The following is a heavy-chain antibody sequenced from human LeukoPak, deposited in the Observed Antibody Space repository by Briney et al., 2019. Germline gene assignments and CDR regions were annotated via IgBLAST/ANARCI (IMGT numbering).Heavy chain of an antibody. D-gene: IGHD6-13*01. CDR1: GYTFTGYY. CDR2: INPNSGGT. Sequence: ASVKVSCKASGYTFTGYYMHWVRQAPGQGLEWMGWINPNSGGTNYAQKFQGRVTMTRDTSISTAYMELSRLRSDDTAVYYCARDSQHPRYSRGGDFDYWGQGTLVTVSS. CDR3: ARDSQHPRYSRGGDFDY. J-gene: IGHJ4*02. V-gene: IGHV1-2*02.